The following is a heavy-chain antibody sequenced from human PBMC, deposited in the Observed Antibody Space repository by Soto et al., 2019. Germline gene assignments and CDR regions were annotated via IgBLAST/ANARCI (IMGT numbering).Heavy chain of an antibody. D-gene: IGHD3-22*01. CDR2: IYHSGST. CDR3: ARDGGIYDSSGYNDAFDI. V-gene: IGHV4-4*02. CDR1: GGSISSSNW. Sequence: QVQLQESGPGLVKPSGTLSLTCAVSGGSISSSNWWSWVRQPPGKGLEWIGEIYHSGSTNYNPSLKSRVTISVDKSKNQFSMKLSSVTAADTAVYYCARDGGIYDSSGYNDAFDIWGQGTMVTVSS. J-gene: IGHJ3*02.